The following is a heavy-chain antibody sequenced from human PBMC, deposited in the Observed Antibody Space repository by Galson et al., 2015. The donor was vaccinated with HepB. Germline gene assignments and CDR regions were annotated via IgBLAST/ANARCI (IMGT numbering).Heavy chain of an antibody. V-gene: IGHV4-30-4*08. CDR2: IYYSGST. J-gene: IGHJ4*02. D-gene: IGHD1-1*01. Sequence: SLSLTCPLSGGSISSGDYYCSWLRQPPGKGLEWIGYIYYSGSTYYNPPLKSRVTISVDTSKNQFSLKLSSVTAADTAVYYCARVSFPGPTLAYFDYWGQGTLGTVSS. CDR1: GGSISSGDYY. CDR3: ARVSFPGPTLAYFDY.